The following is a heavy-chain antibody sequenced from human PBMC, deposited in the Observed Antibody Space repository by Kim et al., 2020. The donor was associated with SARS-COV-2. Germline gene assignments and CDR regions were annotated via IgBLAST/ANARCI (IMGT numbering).Heavy chain of an antibody. CDR2: FDPEDGET. CDR3: ATGGQWPINAVDAFDI. CDR1: GYTLTELS. V-gene: IGHV1-24*01. D-gene: IGHD6-19*01. Sequence: ASVKVSCKVSGYTLTELSMHWVRQAPGKGLEWMGGFDPEDGETIYAQKFQGRVTMTEDTSTDTAYMELSSLRSEDTAVYYCATGGQWPINAVDAFDIWGQGTMVTVSS. J-gene: IGHJ3*02.